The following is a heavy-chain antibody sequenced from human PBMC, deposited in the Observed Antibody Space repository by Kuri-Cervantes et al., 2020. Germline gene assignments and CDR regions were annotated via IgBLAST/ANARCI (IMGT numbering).Heavy chain of an antibody. CDR3: AKPQNLPTTSGYPLFDAFDI. J-gene: IGHJ3*02. D-gene: IGHD1-14*01. CDR2: ISYDGSNK. CDR1: GFTFSSYG. V-gene: IGHV3-30*18. Sequence: GGSLRLSCAASGFTFSSYGMHWVRQAPGKGLEWVAVISYDGSNKYYADSVKGRFTISRDNSKNTLYLQMNSLRAEDTAVYYCAKPQNLPTTSGYPLFDAFDIWGQGTMVTVSS.